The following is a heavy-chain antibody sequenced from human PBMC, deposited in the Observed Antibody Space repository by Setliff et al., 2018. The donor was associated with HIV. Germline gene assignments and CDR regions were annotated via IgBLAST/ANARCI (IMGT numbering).Heavy chain of an antibody. CDR1: GDSISSITYS. CDR3: AADTGSYFDSTGYSTAFDI. V-gene: IGHV4-31*03. Sequence: SETLSLTCTVSGDSISSITYSWNWIRQLPGKGLEWIGHIYTSGNADYNPSLKSRLSISVDTSKKHFSLKLSSVTAADTAVYYCAADTGSYFDSTGYSTAFDIWGPGTMVT. D-gene: IGHD3-22*01. CDR2: IYTSGNA. J-gene: IGHJ3*02.